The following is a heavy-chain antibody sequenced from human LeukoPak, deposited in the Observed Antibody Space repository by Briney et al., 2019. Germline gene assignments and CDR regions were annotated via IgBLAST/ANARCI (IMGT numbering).Heavy chain of an antibody. J-gene: IGHJ4*02. CDR3: ARRLDYDFADPRFDY. CDR1: GYSFTSYW. Sequence: PGESLKISCKGSGYSFTSYWIGWVRQMPGKGLEWTGIIYPGDSDTRYSPSFQGQVTISADKSISTAYLQWSSLKASDTAMYYCARRLDYDFADPRFDYWGQGTLVTVSS. CDR2: IYPGDSDT. D-gene: IGHD3-3*01. V-gene: IGHV5-51*01.